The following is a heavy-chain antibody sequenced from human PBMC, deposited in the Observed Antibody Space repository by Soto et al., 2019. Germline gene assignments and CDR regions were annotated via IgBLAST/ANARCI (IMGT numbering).Heavy chain of an antibody. J-gene: IGHJ4*01. CDR2: INPNTGGT. CDR3: ARAQAAMIVAMGFDY. V-gene: IGHV1-2*04. Sequence: ASVKVSCKASGYTFTGYYLHWVRQAPGQGLEWMGWINPNTGGTNYAQNFQGWVTMTRDTSISTAYMELSRLRYDDTAVYYCARAQAAMIVAMGFDYWGQ. CDR1: GYTFTGYY. D-gene: IGHD3-22*01.